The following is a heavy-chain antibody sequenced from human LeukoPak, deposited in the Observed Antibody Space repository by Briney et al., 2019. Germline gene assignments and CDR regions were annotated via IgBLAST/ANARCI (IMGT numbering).Heavy chain of an antibody. Sequence: PGGSLRLSCAASGFTFSSYWMSWVRQAPGKGLEWVANIKQDGSEKYYVDSVKGRFTISRDNAKNSLYLQMNSLRAEDTAVYYCARLGGYYYDSSGYRLFDYWGQGTLVTVSS. CDR2: IKQDGSEK. J-gene: IGHJ4*02. CDR3: ARLGGYYYDSSGYRLFDY. D-gene: IGHD3-22*01. V-gene: IGHV3-7*01. CDR1: GFTFSSYW.